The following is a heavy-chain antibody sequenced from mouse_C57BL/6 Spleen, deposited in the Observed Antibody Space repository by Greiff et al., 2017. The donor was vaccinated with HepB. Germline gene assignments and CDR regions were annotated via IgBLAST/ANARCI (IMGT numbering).Heavy chain of an antibody. D-gene: IGHD2-4*01. V-gene: IGHV1-15*01. CDR3: TRGYYDYDGGY. CDR2: IDPETGGT. Sequence: QVQLQQPGAELVRPGASVTLSCKASGYTFTDYEMHWVKQTPVHGLEWIGAIDPETGGTAYNQKFKGKAILTVDKSSSTAYMELRSLTSEDSAVYYCTRGYYDYDGGYWGQGTTLTVSS. CDR1: GYTFTDYE. J-gene: IGHJ2*01.